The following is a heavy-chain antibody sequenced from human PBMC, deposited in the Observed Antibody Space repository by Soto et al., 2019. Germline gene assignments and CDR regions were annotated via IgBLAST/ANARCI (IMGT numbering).Heavy chain of an antibody. CDR3: ARLLLSRVDFDP. V-gene: IGHV5-10-1*01. J-gene: IGHJ5*02. CDR2: IDPSDSYT. Sequence: PGESLKISCKGSGYSFTSYWISWVRQMPGKGLEWMGRIDPSDSYTNYSPFFQGHVTISADKSISTAYLQWSSLKASDTPMYYCARLLLSRVDFDPWGQGTLVTVSS. D-gene: IGHD3-16*02. CDR1: GYSFTSYW.